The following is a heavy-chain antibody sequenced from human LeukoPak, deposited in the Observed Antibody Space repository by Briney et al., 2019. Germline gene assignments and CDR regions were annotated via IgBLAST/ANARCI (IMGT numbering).Heavy chain of an antibody. CDR1: GFTFSTYS. J-gene: IGHJ4*02. CDR3: AKDVAPDSGWDLDY. CDR2: IYNSGSRT. Sequence: GGSLRLPCAASGFTFSTYSMTWVRQAPGKGLEWVSSIYNSGSRTFYGDSVKGRFTVSRDNSKNTLYLQMNSLRAEDTAAYYCAKDVAPDSGWDLDYWGQGTLVTVSS. V-gene: IGHV3-23*05. D-gene: IGHD6-19*01.